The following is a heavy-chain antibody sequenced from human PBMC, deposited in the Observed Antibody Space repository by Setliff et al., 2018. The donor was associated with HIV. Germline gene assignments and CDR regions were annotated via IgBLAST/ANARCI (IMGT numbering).Heavy chain of an antibody. CDR1: GFTFSTYW. D-gene: IGHD2-8*01. J-gene: IGHJ4*02. Sequence: GGSLRLSCAASGFTFSTYWMIWVRQAPGRGLEWVAKIKQDGSEEYYVDSVKGRFTISRDNAKNSLYLQMNSLRAEDTAVYYCARDKGPNLLDYWGQGTLVTVSS. CDR3: ARDKGPNLLDY. V-gene: IGHV3-7*01. CDR2: IKQDGSEE.